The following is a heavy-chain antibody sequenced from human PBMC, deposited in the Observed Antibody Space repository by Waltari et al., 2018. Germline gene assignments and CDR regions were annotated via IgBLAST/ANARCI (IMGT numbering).Heavy chain of an antibody. Sequence: QVQLVQSGAEVKKPGASVKVSCKASGYTFTGYYMHWVRQAPGQGLERMGRINPNSGGTNYAQKFQGRVTMTRDTSISTAYMELSRLRSDDTAVYYCARDGPVLRFLEWLTQPDYWGQGTLVTVSS. V-gene: IGHV1-2*06. CDR3: ARDGPVLRFLEWLTQPDY. CDR1: GYTFTGYY. D-gene: IGHD3-3*01. CDR2: INPNSGGT. J-gene: IGHJ4*02.